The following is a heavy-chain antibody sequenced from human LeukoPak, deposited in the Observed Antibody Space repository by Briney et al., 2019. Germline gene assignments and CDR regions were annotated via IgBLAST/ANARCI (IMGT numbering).Heavy chain of an antibody. CDR2: ISGVGGST. D-gene: IGHD6-13*01. V-gene: IGHV3-23*01. J-gene: IGHJ4*02. Sequence: GGSLRLSCAASGFTFSNYAMSWVRQAPGKGLEWVSVISGVGGSTYYADSVKGRFAISTDNSKSTLWLQMNSLRADDTAIYYCARDVEARISAAGTFDYWGQGSLVTVSS. CDR3: ARDVEARISAAGTFDY. CDR1: GFTFSNYA.